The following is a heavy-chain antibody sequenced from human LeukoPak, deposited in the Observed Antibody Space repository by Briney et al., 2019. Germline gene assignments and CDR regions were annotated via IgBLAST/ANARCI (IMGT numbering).Heavy chain of an antibody. J-gene: IGHJ6*03. CDR3: ARGDRYDWDYYYYMDV. CDR2: ISSSGTII. V-gene: IGHV3-48*03. CDR1: GFTFSSYA. Sequence: GGSLRLSCAASGFTFSSYAMSWVRQAPGKGLEWVSYISSSGTIIYDADSVKGRFTISRDNAKNSLYLQMNSLRAEDTAVHYCARGDRYDWDYYYYMDVWGKGTTVTISS. D-gene: IGHD1-20*01.